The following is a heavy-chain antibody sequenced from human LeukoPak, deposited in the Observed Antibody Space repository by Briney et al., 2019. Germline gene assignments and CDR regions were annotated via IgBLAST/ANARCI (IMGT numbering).Heavy chain of an antibody. CDR2: INPSGGST. D-gene: IGHD3-16*02. CDR3: TRDGDYVWGSYRFLGGNWFDP. Sequence: ASVKVSCKASGYTFTSYYMHWVRQAPGQGLEWMGIINPSGGSTSYAQKFQGRVTMTRDMSTSTVYMELSSLRSEDTAVYYCTRDGDYVWGSYRFLGGNWFDPWGQGTLVTVSS. V-gene: IGHV1-46*01. CDR1: GYTFTSYY. J-gene: IGHJ5*02.